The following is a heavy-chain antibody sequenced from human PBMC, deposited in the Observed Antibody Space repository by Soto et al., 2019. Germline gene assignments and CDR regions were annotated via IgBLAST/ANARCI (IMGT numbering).Heavy chain of an antibody. D-gene: IGHD3-16*01. V-gene: IGHV3-11*06. CDR1: GFSVGDNY. CDR2: SSSSGGYT. Sequence: QVQLVESGGGLVEPGGSLRLSCAASGFSVGDNYMTWIRQAPGKGLEWLSYSSSSGGYTNYADSVKGRFTISRDNAKNSLYLQMDSLRAEDTAVYFCARSSGRMHFFTFDDGLDVWGQGTTVTVSS. CDR3: ARSSGRMHFFTFDDGLDV. J-gene: IGHJ6*02.